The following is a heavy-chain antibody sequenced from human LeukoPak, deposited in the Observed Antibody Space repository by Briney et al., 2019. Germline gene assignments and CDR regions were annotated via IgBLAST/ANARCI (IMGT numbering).Heavy chain of an antibody. CDR2: IYYSGST. CDR3: ARAFYAYAFDI. CDR1: GFTFSSYS. V-gene: IGHV4-59*08. D-gene: IGHD2/OR15-2a*01. Sequence: GSLRLSCAASGFTFSSYSMNWVRQAPGKGLEWIGYIYYSGSTYYNPSLKSRVTISVDTSKNQFSLKLSSVTAADTAVYYCARAFYAYAFDIWGQGTMVTVSS. J-gene: IGHJ3*02.